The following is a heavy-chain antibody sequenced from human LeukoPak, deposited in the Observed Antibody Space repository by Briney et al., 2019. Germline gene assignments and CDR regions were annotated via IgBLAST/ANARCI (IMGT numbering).Heavy chain of an antibody. CDR1: GYTFTSYD. D-gene: IGHD1-26*01. CDR3: ARGGDLLRLVSLPNWFDP. Sequence: ASVKVSCKASGYTFTSYDINWVRQATGQGLEWMGWMNPNSGNTGYAQKFQGRVTMTRNTSISTAYMELSSLRSEDTAVYYCARGGDLLRLVSLPNWFDPWGQGTLVTVSS. CDR2: MNPNSGNT. J-gene: IGHJ5*02. V-gene: IGHV1-8*01.